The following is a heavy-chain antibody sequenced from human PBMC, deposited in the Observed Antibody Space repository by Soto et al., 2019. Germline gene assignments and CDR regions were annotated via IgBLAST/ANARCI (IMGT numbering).Heavy chain of an antibody. J-gene: IGHJ4*02. Sequence: EVQLLESGGGLVQPGGSLRLYCAASGFTFSTFDMTWVRQPPGKGLEWVSLIRGSSGSTYYADSVKGRFTISKDISKNTLYLQMNSLRAEDTALYFCVKGAWLDYWGQGNMVTVSS. V-gene: IGHV3-23*01. CDR3: VKGAWLDY. CDR2: IRGSSGST. CDR1: GFTFSTFD.